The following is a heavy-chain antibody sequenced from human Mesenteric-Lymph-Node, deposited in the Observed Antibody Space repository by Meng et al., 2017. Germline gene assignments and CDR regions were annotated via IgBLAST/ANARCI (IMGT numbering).Heavy chain of an antibody. CDR3: ARDRPRGYSYGLDAFDI. CDR1: GYTFTSYD. J-gene: IGHJ3*02. D-gene: IGHD5-18*01. Sequence: ASVKVSCKASGYTFTSYDINWVRQATGQGLEWMGWMNPNSGNTGYAQKFQGRVTITRDTSASTAYMELSSLRSEDTAVYYCARDRPRGYSYGLDAFDIWGQGTMVTVSS. V-gene: IGHV1-8*03. CDR2: MNPNSGNT.